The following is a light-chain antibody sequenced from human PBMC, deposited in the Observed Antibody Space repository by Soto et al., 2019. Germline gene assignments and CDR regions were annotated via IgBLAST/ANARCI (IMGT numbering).Light chain of an antibody. J-gene: IGLJ3*02. Sequence: QSALTQPASVSGSPGQSITISCTGTSSDVGGYNLVSWYQQHPGKAPKLMIYEVSNRPSGVSNRFSGSKSGNTASLTISGLQAEDEADYYCSSYTSSDTLVFGGGTKLTVL. CDR2: EVS. CDR3: SSYTSSDTLV. V-gene: IGLV2-14*01. CDR1: SSDVGGYNL.